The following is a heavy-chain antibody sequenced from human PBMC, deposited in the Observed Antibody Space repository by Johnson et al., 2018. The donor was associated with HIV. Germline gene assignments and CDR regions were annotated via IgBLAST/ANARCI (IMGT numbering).Heavy chain of an antibody. J-gene: IGHJ3*01. Sequence: VQLVESGGGLVQPGGSLRLSCAASGFTVSSNYMSWVRQAPGKGLVWVSRINGDGSRTSYADSVKGRFTIARDNAKNTLFLEMKSLRAEDTAVYYCVRASWTGARCLGYEPFDVWGQGTMVTVSS. CDR3: VRASWTGARCLGYEPFDV. V-gene: IGHV3-74*02. CDR1: GFTVSSNY. D-gene: IGHD3/OR15-3a*01. CDR2: INGDGSRT.